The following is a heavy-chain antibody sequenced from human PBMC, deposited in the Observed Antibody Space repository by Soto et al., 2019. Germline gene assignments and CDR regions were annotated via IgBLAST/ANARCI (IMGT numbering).Heavy chain of an antibody. D-gene: IGHD6-19*01. J-gene: IGHJ4*02. CDR1: GFTFGDYA. CDR2: IRSKAYGGTT. CDR3: TRDRPPISSPYSSGKDYYFDY. Sequence: GGSLRLSCTASGFTFGDYAMSWFRQAPGKGLEWVGFIRSKAYGGTTEYAASVKGRFTISRDDSKSIAYLQMNSLKTEDTAVYYCTRDRPPISSPYSSGKDYYFDYWGQGTLVTVSS. V-gene: IGHV3-49*03.